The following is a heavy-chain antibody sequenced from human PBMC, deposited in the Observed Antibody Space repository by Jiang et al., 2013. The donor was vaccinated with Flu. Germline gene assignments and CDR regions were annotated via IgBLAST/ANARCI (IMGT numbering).Heavy chain of an antibody. Sequence: GAEVKKPGASVKLSCKASGYSFATYAVHWVRQAPGQRLEWMGRSNAVSGDSTYSQSFQGRVTITNDTSASTAYMELSSLRSEDTAVYYCARGYDWNYGWFDPWGQGTLIIVSS. CDR1: GYSFATYA. J-gene: IGHJ5*02. CDR3: ARGYDWNYGWFDP. V-gene: IGHV1-3*01. D-gene: IGHD1-7*01. CDR2: SNAVSGDS.